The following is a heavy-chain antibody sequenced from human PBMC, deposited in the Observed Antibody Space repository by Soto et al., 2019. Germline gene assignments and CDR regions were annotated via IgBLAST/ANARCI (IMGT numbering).Heavy chain of an antibody. CDR1: GYTLTELS. J-gene: IGHJ3*02. D-gene: IGHD6-6*01. CDR2: FDPEDGET. CDR3: ARARGRAFDI. V-gene: IGHV1-24*01. Sequence: GASVKVSCKVSGYTLTELSMHWVRQAPGKGLEWMGGFDPEDGETIYAQKFQGRVTMTGDTSTATAYMELSSLRSEDTAVYYCARARGRAFDIWGQGTMVTVSS.